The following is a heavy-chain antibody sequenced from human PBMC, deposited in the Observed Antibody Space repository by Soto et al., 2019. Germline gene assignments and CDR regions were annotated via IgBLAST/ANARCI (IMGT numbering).Heavy chain of an antibody. J-gene: IGHJ5*02. D-gene: IGHD5-12*01. Sequence: ASVKVSCKASGGTFSSYAISWVRQAPGQGLEWMGGIIPIFGKANYAQKFQGRVTITADESTSTAYMELSSLRSEDTAVYYCATWIGGYVGWFYPWGQGTLVTVSS. V-gene: IGHV1-69*13. CDR1: GGTFSSYA. CDR3: ATWIGGYVGWFYP. CDR2: IIPIFGKA.